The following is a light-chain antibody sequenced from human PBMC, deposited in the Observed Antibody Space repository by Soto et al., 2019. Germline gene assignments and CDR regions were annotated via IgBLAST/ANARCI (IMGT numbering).Light chain of an antibody. CDR1: QSISSK. V-gene: IGKV3-15*01. CDR3: QQYNTWSSIT. J-gene: IGKJ5*01. CDR2: DTS. Sequence: EILMTQSPSTLSVSPGERATLSCRVSQSISSKLVWYQQKPGQAPRLLMYDTSTRATGIPARFSGSGSGTEFTLTISSLQSEDFAVYYCQQYNTWSSITFGQGTRLEIK.